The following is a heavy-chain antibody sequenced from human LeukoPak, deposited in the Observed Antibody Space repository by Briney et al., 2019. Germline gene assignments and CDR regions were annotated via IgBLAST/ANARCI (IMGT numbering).Heavy chain of an antibody. CDR1: GFTFDDYA. D-gene: IGHD3-22*01. J-gene: IGHJ4*02. Sequence: PGGSLRLSCAASGFTFDDYAMHWVRQAPGKGLEWVSLTSWDGSSTYYADSVKGRFTISRDNSKNSLYLQMNTLTPEDTALYYCGKEGVYDSSGYHHYFDYWGQGTLVTVSS. CDR3: GKEGVYDSSGYHHYFDY. CDR2: TSWDGSST. V-gene: IGHV3-43D*03.